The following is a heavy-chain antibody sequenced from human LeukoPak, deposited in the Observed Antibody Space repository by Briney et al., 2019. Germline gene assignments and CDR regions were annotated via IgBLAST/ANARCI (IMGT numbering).Heavy chain of an antibody. V-gene: IGHV3-30-3*01. J-gene: IGHJ4*02. CDR1: GFTFSSYA. D-gene: IGHD2-2*01. CDR3: ARDRKDIVVVPAATRLDY. CDR2: ISYDGSNK. Sequence: GGSLRLSCAASGFTFSSYAMHWVRQAPGKGLEWVAVISYDGSNKYHADSVKGRFTISRDNSKNTLYLQMNSLRAEDTAVYYCARDRKDIVVVPAATRLDYWGQGTLVTVSS.